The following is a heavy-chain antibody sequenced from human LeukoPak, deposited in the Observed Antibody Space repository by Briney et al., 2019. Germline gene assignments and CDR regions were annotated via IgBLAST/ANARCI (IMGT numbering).Heavy chain of an antibody. D-gene: IGHD5-12*01. V-gene: IGHV3-7*01. J-gene: IGHJ4*02. CDR1: GFTFRSYW. Sequence: LGGSLRLSCAASGFTFRSYWMSWVRQAPGKGLEWVANLNPGVSVKYYVDSVKGRFTISRDDAKNSLYVQMNSLRDEDTAVYYCARVGYSGWNLEYWGQGTLVTVSS. CDR2: LNPGVSVK. CDR3: ARVGYSGWNLEY.